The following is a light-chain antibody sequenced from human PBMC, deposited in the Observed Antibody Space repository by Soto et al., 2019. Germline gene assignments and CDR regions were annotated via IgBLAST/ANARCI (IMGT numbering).Light chain of an antibody. Sequence: EIVLTQSPGTLSLSPGERATLSCRASQSVSSSYLAWYHQNPGQAPRLLIYDASNRATGIPDRLSGSGSGTDFTLTISRLEPEDFAVYYCQQYGSSPQTFGQGTKVEIK. CDR1: QSVSSSY. CDR3: QQYGSSPQT. V-gene: IGKV3-20*01. CDR2: DAS. J-gene: IGKJ1*01.